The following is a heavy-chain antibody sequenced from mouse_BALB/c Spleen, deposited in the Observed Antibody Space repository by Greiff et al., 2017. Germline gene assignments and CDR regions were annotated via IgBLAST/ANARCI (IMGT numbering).Heavy chain of an antibody. Sequence: LVESGPELVKPGASVKMSCKASGYTFTSYVMHWVKQKPGQGLEWIGYINPYNDGTKYNEKFKGKATLTSDKSSSTAYMELSSLTSEDSAVYYCARGGDYDPSGFAYWGQGTLVTVSA. D-gene: IGHD2-4*01. V-gene: IGHV1-14*01. CDR2: INPYNDGT. CDR3: ARGGDYDPSGFAY. J-gene: IGHJ3*01. CDR1: GYTFTSYV.